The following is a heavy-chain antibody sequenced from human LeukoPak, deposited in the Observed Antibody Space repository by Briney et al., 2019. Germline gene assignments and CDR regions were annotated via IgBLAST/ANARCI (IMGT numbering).Heavy chain of an antibody. Sequence: PGGSLRLSCAASGFTFDDYAMHWVRQAPGKGLEWVSGISWNSGSIGYADSVKGRFTISRDNAKNSLYLQMNSLRAEDTALYYCAKDTVRGPSVGSGLDYWGQGTLVTVSS. CDR1: GFTFDDYA. CDR2: ISWNSGSI. D-gene: IGHD3-10*01. V-gene: IGHV3-9*01. J-gene: IGHJ4*02. CDR3: AKDTVRGPSVGSGLDY.